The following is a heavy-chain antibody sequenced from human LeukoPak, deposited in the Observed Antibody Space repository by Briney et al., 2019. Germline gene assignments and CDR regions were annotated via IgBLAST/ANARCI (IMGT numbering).Heavy chain of an antibody. Sequence: GGSLRLSCAASGFTFSDYYMNWIRQAPGKGREWLSYISGTSSFTNYADSVKGRFTISRDNAKNSLYLQMNSLRAEDTAVYYCARGWGNGLWLCVWGKGTTVTVSS. CDR3: ARGWGNGLWLCV. D-gene: IGHD3-10*01. CDR1: GFTFSDYY. J-gene: IGHJ6*04. CDR2: ISGTSSFT. V-gene: IGHV3-11*06.